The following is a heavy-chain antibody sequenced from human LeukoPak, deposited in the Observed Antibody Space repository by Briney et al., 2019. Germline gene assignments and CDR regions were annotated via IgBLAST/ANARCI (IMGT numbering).Heavy chain of an antibody. CDR3: TRGPSRPWFDP. Sequence: SQTLSLTCTVSGGSISSGGYYWSWIRQHPGKGLEWIGYIYYSGSTYYNPSLKSRVTISVDTSKNQFSLKLSSVTAADTAVYYCTRGPSRPWFDPWGQGTQVTVSS. V-gene: IGHV4-31*03. CDR1: GGSISSGGYY. CDR2: IYYSGST. D-gene: IGHD2-2*01. J-gene: IGHJ5*02.